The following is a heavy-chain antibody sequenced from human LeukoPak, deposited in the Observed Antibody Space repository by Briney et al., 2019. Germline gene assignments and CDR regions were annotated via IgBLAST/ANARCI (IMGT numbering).Heavy chain of an antibody. CDR1: GGSISSSSHY. Sequence: SETLSLTCTVSGGSISSSSHYWGWIRQPPGKGLEWIGSIYYSGSTYYNPSLKSRVTISVDTSKNQFSLKMTSVTAADTALYYCARDRGTSGFKTEFFQLWGQGTLVTVSS. D-gene: IGHD6-19*01. V-gene: IGHV4-39*07. J-gene: IGHJ1*01. CDR3: ARDRGTSGFKTEFFQL. CDR2: IYYSGST.